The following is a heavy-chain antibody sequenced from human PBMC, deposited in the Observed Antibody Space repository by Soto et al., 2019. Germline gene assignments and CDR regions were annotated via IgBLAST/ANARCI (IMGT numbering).Heavy chain of an antibody. CDR1: GGTFSTYV. J-gene: IGHJ6*02. V-gene: IGHV1-69*01. Sequence: QVQLVQSGAEMKEPGSSVKVSCKASGGTFSTYVVSWVRQAPGQGLEWMGGIVPIVGTPKYAQKFQGRVTIIADESSGIVYMELRSLRSDDTAEYFCARDRVGGEHLLNYYYYGMDVWGQGTTVTVPS. CDR3: ARDRVGGEHLLNYYYYGMDV. D-gene: IGHD3-10*01. CDR2: IVPIVGTP.